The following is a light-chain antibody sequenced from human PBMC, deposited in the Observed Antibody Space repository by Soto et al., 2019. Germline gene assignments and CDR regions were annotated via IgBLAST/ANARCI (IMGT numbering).Light chain of an antibody. CDR2: DVS. CDR3: GSYTSSSTLGV. V-gene: IGLV2-14*03. Sequence: QSALTQPASVSGSPGQSITISCTGTSSDVCGYNYVSWYQHHPGKAPKLMIYDVSNRPSGVSNRFSGSKSGNTASLTISGLQAEDEADYYCGSYTSSSTLGVFGTGTKVTVL. CDR1: SSDVCGYNY. J-gene: IGLJ1*01.